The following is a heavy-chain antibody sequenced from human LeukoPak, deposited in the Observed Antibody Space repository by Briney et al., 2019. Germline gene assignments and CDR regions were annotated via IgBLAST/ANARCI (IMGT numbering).Heavy chain of an antibody. Sequence: GASVKVSCTASGYTFTSYYMHWVRQAPGQGLEWRGIINPSGGSTSYEQKFQGRVNMTRDTSTSTVYMELSSLRSEEKAVYYCARDLRGRGYGYYYYGMDVWGQGTTVTVSS. J-gene: IGHJ6*02. CDR2: INPSGGST. D-gene: IGHD2-15*01. CDR1: GYTFTSYY. V-gene: IGHV1-46*01. CDR3: ARDLRGRGYGYYYYGMDV.